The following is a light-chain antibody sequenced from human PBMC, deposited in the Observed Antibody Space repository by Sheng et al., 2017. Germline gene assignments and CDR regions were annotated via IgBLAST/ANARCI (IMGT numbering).Light chain of an antibody. V-gene: IGKV3D-15*01. CDR3: QQYNNWPQT. J-gene: IGKJ1*01. CDR2: GAS. CDR1: QSVSSL. Sequence: EIVLTQSPATLSLSPGERATLSCRASQSVSSLLAWYQQKPGQAPRLLIYGASSRATGIPDRFSGSGSGTEFTLTISSLQSEDFAVYYCQQYNNWPQTFGQGTKVEIK.